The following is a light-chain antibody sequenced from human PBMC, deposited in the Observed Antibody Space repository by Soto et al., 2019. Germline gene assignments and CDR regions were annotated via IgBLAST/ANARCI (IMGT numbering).Light chain of an antibody. CDR2: DVS. Sequence: QSALTQPPSASGSPGQSVTISCTGTSSDVGGYNYVSWYQQHPGKAPKLMIYDVSERPPGVPDRFSGSKSGNTASLTVSGLQAEDEADYYCSSYGGSNNLIFGGGTKVTVL. V-gene: IGLV2-8*01. CDR1: SSDVGGYNY. CDR3: SSYGGSNNLI. J-gene: IGLJ2*01.